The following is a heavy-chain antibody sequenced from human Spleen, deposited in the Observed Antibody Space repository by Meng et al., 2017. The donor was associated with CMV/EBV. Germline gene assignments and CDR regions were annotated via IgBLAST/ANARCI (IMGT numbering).Heavy chain of an antibody. V-gene: IGHV1-2*02. Sequence: ASVKVSCKASGYTFTGYYMHWVRQAPGQGLEWMGWINPNSGGTNYAQKFQGSVTMTRDTSISTAYMELSRLRSDDTAVYYCARELTTSRGMDVWGQGTTVTVSS. CDR2: INPNSGGT. CDR1: GYTFTGYY. J-gene: IGHJ6*02. CDR3: ARELTTSRGMDV. D-gene: IGHD4-11*01.